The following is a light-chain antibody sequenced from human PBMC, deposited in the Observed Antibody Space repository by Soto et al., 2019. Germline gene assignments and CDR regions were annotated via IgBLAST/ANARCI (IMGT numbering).Light chain of an antibody. J-gene: IGKJ4*01. V-gene: IGKV1-5*03. CDR1: QSIGSW. CDR3: QQYDSYPLT. Sequence: DIQMTQSPSSLSASVGARVTITCRASQSIGSWLAWHQQEPGKAPKLLIYKASSLESGVPSRFSGSGSGTEFTLSISSLQPDDSATYYCQQYDSYPLTFGGGTKVEIK. CDR2: KAS.